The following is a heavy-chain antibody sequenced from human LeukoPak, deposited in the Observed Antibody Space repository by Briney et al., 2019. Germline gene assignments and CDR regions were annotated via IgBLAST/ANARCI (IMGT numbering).Heavy chain of an antibody. D-gene: IGHD3-3*01. Sequence: SETLSLTCTVSGGSISSGGYYWGWIRQPPGKGLEWIGSIYYSGSTYYNPSLKSRVTISVDTSKNQFSLKLSSVTAADTAVYYCARVRGSGYLTFDYWGQGTLVTVSS. J-gene: IGHJ4*02. CDR2: IYYSGST. CDR3: ARVRGSGYLTFDY. V-gene: IGHV4-39*07. CDR1: GGSISSGGYY.